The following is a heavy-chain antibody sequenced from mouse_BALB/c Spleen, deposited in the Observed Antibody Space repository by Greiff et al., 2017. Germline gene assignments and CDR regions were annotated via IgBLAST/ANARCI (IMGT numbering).Heavy chain of an antibody. V-gene: IGHV1S56*01. CDR2: IYPGNVNT. Sequence: QVQLKESGPELVKPGASVRISCKASGYTFTSYYIHWVKQRPGQGLEWIGWIYPGNVNTKYNEKFKGKATLTADKSSSTAYMQLSSLTSEDSAVYFCARYGGYAMDYWGQGTSVTVSS. J-gene: IGHJ4*01. CDR3: ARYGGYAMDY. CDR1: GYTFTSYY. D-gene: IGHD1-1*02.